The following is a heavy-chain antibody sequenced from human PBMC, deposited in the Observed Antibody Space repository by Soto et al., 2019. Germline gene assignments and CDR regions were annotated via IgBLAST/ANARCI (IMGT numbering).Heavy chain of an antibody. Sequence: GGSLRLSCAASGFTFSSYAMSWVRQAPGKGLEWVSAISGSGGSTYYADSVKGRFTNSRDNSKNTLYLQMNSLRAEDTAVYYCAKRRPTYYYDSSGYWPFDYWGQATLVTVSS. CDR3: AKRRPTYYYDSSGYWPFDY. CDR2: ISGSGGST. CDR1: GFTFSSYA. J-gene: IGHJ4*02. V-gene: IGHV3-23*01. D-gene: IGHD3-22*01.